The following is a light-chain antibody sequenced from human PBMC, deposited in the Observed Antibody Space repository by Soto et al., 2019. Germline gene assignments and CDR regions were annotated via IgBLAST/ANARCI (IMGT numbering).Light chain of an antibody. CDR3: QLSDDTPPWT. J-gene: IGKJ1*01. CDR2: AAS. Sequence: DIQMTQSPASLSASVGDRVTIACRASQRIGRSLSWYQQKPGPAPNVLIYAASNLQSGVPSRFSGSGSGTDFTLTIRGLQPEDSATYYCQLSDDTPPWTFGQGTKVEIK. V-gene: IGKV1-39*01. CDR1: QRIGRS.